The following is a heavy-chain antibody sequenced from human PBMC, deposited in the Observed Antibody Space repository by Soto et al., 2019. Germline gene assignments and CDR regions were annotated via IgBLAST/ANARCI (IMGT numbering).Heavy chain of an antibody. CDR3: ARQRTTVVTQAYFDH. V-gene: IGHV4-39*01. CDR1: GESISRSSYY. D-gene: IGHD2-21*02. J-gene: IGHJ4*02. CDR2: IYHTGRT. Sequence: SATLSLTCIVAGESISRSSYYWGWIRQPPGKGLERIESIYHTGRTYYNPNFKSPVTISIETSKHQFSLQLSSGTATDTDVYYCARQRTTVVTQAYFDHWGQGTLVTVSS.